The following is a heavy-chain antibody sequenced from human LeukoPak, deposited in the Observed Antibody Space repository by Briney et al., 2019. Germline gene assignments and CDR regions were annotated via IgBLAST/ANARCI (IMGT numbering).Heavy chain of an antibody. Sequence: GGSLRLSCAASGFTFSTYWMHWVRQAPGKGLVWVSRIDSDRGTTSYADSVRGRFTISRDNAKNTLFLQMNSLRGDDTAVYYCVSGPDGGSYWGQGTLVTVSS. V-gene: IGHV3-74*01. CDR1: GFTFSTYW. CDR3: VSGPDGGSY. CDR2: IDSDRGTT. D-gene: IGHD3-10*01. J-gene: IGHJ4*02.